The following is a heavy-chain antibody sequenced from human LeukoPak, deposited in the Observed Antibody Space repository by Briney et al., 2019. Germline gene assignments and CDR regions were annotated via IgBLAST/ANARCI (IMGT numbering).Heavy chain of an antibody. CDR3: ARGVYNYGGHNWFDP. J-gene: IGHJ5*02. CDR1: GGSISSYY. D-gene: IGHD5-18*01. CDR2: ISYSGST. Sequence: SETLSLTCTVSGGSISSYYWSWIRQPPGKGLEWIGYISYSGSTNYNPSLKSRVTISVDTSKNQFSLKLSSVTAADTAVYYCARGVYNYGGHNWFDPWGQGNLVTVSS. V-gene: IGHV4-59*01.